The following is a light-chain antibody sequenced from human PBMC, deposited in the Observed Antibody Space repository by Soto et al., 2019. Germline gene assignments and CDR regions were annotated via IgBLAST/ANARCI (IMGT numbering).Light chain of an antibody. Sequence: QSALTQPASVSGSPGQSITISCTGTSDDIGDYSYVSWYQQHPGKAPKLILYEVNNRPSGISNRFSGSKSGNTASLTISGLQAEDESDYYCSSYTSGDTPSLVFGGGTKLTVL. CDR2: EVN. CDR1: SDDIGDYSY. V-gene: IGLV2-14*01. CDR3: SSYTSGDTPSLV. J-gene: IGLJ2*01.